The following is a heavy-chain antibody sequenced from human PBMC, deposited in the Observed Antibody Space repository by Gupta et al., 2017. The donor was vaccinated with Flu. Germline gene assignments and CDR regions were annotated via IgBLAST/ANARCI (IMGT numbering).Heavy chain of an antibody. CDR2: IIPIFGTA. CDR1: GGTFSSYD. V-gene: IGHV1-69*01. Sequence: GGTFSSYDISWVRQAPGQGLEWMGGIIPIFGTANYAQKFQGRVTITADESTSTAYMELSSLRSEDTAVYYCARGGSGSYYDYYYGMDVWGQGTTVTVSS. J-gene: IGHJ6*02. D-gene: IGHD1-26*01. CDR3: ARGGSGSYYDYYYGMDV.